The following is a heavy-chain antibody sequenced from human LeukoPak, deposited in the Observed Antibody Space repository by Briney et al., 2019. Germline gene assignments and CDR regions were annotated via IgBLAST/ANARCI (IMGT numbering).Heavy chain of an antibody. Sequence: AASVKASCKASGYTFTSYGISWVRQAPGQGLEWMGWISAHNGNTNYAQKLQGRVTMTTDTSTSTAYMELRSLRSDDTAVYYCARFLEWLFHFDYWGQGTLVTVSS. CDR2: ISAHNGNT. D-gene: IGHD3-3*01. V-gene: IGHV1-18*01. CDR3: ARFLEWLFHFDY. J-gene: IGHJ4*02. CDR1: GYTFTSYG.